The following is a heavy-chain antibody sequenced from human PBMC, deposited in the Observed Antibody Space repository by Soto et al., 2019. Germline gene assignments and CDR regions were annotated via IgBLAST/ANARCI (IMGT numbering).Heavy chain of an antibody. Sequence: EVQLVESGGGLVQPGGSLRLSCAASGFTVSSNYMTWARQAPGKGLELVSVIYSGGSTYYADSVKGRFTISRDNSKTTVYLQMNSLRAEDTAVYYWASRIWGQGTLVAVSS. D-gene: IGHD2-15*01. V-gene: IGHV3-66*01. J-gene: IGHJ4*02. CDR3: ASRI. CDR2: IYSGGST. CDR1: GFTVSSNY.